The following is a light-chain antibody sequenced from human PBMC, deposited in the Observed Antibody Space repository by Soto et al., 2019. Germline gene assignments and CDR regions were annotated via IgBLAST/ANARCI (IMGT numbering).Light chain of an antibody. CDR3: QSYDSSLSAWKV. J-gene: IGLJ3*02. CDR1: TTNIGAGYD. Sequence: QSVLTQPPSVSGAPGQRVSISCTGTTTNIGAGYDVNWYQLLPGTAPKLLIYANINRPSGVPDRFSGSKSGASAFLVITGLQAEDEADYYCQSYDSSLSAWKVFGGGTTLTVL. V-gene: IGLV1-40*01. CDR2: ANI.